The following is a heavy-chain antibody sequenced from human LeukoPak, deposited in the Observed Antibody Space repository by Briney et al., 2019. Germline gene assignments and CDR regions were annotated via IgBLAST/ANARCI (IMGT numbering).Heavy chain of an antibody. D-gene: IGHD3-22*01. Sequence: GGSLRLSCAASGFTFSSYAMHWVRQAPGKGLEWVAVISYDGSNKYYADSVKGRFTISRDNSKNTLYLQMNSLRAEDTAVYYCARSSYYDSSGSTDLYWGQGTLVTVSS. CDR1: GFTFSSYA. CDR2: ISYDGSNK. J-gene: IGHJ4*02. V-gene: IGHV3-30-3*01. CDR3: ARSSYYDSSGSTDLY.